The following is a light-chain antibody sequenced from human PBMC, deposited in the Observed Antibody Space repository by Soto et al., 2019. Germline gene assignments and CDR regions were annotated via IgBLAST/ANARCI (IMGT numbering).Light chain of an antibody. CDR3: QSYASSLSAVV. J-gene: IGLJ2*01. V-gene: IGLV1-40*01. CDR2: GNS. Sequence: QSVLTQPPSVSGAPGQRVTISCTGSSSNIGAGYDVHWYQQLPGTVPKVLIYGNSNRPSGVPDRFSGSKSGTSASLAITGLQAEDEADYYCQSYASSLSAVVFGGGTKVTVL. CDR1: SSNIGAGYD.